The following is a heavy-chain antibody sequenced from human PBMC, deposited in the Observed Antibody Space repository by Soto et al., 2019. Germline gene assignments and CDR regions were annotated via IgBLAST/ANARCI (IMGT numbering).Heavy chain of an antibody. CDR2: IIPSFGTA. CDR1: GGAFSSYA. J-gene: IGHJ4*02. V-gene: IGHV1-69*13. Sequence: SVKVSCKASGGAFSSYAISWVRQAPVQGLEWMGGIIPSFGTANYAQKFQGRVTITADESTSTAYMELSSLRSEDTAVYYCARGDSSGYYYMPFDYWGQGTLVTVSS. CDR3: ARGDSSGYYYMPFDY. D-gene: IGHD3-22*01.